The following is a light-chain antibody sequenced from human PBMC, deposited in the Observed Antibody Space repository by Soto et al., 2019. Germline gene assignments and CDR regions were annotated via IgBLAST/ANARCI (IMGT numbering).Light chain of an antibody. CDR2: SAS. CDR3: QQRDSWPLT. V-gene: IGKV3-11*01. CDR1: QTVSSY. J-gene: IGKJ4*01. Sequence: EVVMTQSPATLSVSPGGRATLSCRTNQTVSSYLAWYQHKYGQAPRLLIYSASKRATGIPARFSGSGSGTDLTITISSLDPEDFAFYDGQQRDSWPLTFGGGTKVDIK.